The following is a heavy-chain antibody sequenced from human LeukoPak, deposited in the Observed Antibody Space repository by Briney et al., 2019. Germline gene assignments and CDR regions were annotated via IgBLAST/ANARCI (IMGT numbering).Heavy chain of an antibody. J-gene: IGHJ5*02. CDR2: IYHSGST. CDR1: GGSISSSNW. CDR3: ARVGYCSGGSCYSVGLGPKFDP. Sequence: PSGTLSLTCAVSGGSISSSNWWSWVRQPPGKGLEWIGEIYHSGSTNYNPSLKSRVTISVDKSKNQFSLKLSSVTAADTAVYYCARVGYCSGGSCYSVGLGPKFDPWGQGTLVTVSS. D-gene: IGHD2-15*01. V-gene: IGHV4-4*02.